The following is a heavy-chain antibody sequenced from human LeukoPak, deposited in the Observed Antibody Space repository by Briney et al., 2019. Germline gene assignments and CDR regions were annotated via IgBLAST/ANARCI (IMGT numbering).Heavy chain of an antibody. CDR2: ISANGRKT. D-gene: IGHD5-12*01. CDR3: AKDGSGYDRFGY. J-gene: IGHJ4*02. Sequence: GGSLRLSCAASGFLVSSYSMHWVRQAPGKGLEFVSAISANGRKTYYANSVKGRFTISRDNSKNTLYLQMNSLRAEDTAVYYCAKDGSGYDRFGYWGQGTLVTVSS. V-gene: IGHV3-64*01. CDR1: GFLVSSYS.